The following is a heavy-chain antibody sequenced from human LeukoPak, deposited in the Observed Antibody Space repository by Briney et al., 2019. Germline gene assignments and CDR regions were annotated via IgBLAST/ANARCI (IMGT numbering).Heavy chain of an antibody. J-gene: IGHJ6*03. CDR3: AREAEQQLVSYRDYYYYMDV. CDR2: IYYSGST. Sequence: SETLSLTCTVSGGSIGSGDYYWSWIRQPPGKGLEWIGYIYYSGSTYYNPSLKSRVTISVDTSKNQFSLKLSSVTAADTAVYYCAREAEQQLVSYRDYYYYMDVRGKGTTVTVSS. CDR1: GGSIGSGDYY. D-gene: IGHD6-13*01. V-gene: IGHV4-30-4*08.